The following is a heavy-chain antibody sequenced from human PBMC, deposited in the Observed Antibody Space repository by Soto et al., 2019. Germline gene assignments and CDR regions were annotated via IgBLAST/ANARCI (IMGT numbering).Heavy chain of an antibody. CDR3: ARDVWYYDSKATSGWFDT. CDR1: GFTFSSYS. Sequence: EVQLVESGGGLVQPGGSLRLSCAASGFTFSSYSMNWVLQAPGKGLEWVSYISNSSSTIYYADSVKGRFTISRDNAKNSLYLQMNSLRDEDTAVYYCARDVWYYDSKATSGWFDTWGQGTLVTVSS. D-gene: IGHD3-22*01. J-gene: IGHJ5*02. CDR2: ISNSSSTI. V-gene: IGHV3-48*02.